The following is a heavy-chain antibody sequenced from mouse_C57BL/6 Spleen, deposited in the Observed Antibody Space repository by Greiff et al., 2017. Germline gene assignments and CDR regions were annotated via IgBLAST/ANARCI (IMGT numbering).Heavy chain of an antibody. D-gene: IGHD1-1*01. CDR2: IYPRSGNT. J-gene: IGHJ4*01. CDR3: AREGHSYYGHYAMDY. V-gene: IGHV1-81*01. CDR1: GYTFTSYG. Sequence: QVQLQQSGAELARPGASVKLSCKASGYTFTSYGISWVKQRTGQGLEWIGEIYPRSGNTYYNEKFKGKSTLTADKSSSTAYMELRSLTSEDSAVYFCAREGHSYYGHYAMDYWGQGTSVTVSS.